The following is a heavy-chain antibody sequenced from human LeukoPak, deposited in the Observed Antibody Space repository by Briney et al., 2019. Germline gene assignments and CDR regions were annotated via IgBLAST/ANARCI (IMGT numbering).Heavy chain of an antibody. CDR2: IIPIFGTA. V-gene: IGHV1-69*05. Sequence: SVKVSCKASGGTFSSYAISWVRQAPGQGLEWMGGIIPIFGTANYAQKFQGRVTITTDESTSTAYMELSSLRDEDTAVYYCAKGPLIEVAGTTWEYWGQGTLVTVSS. CDR1: GGTFSSYA. D-gene: IGHD6-19*01. J-gene: IGHJ4*02. CDR3: AKGPLIEVAGTTWEY.